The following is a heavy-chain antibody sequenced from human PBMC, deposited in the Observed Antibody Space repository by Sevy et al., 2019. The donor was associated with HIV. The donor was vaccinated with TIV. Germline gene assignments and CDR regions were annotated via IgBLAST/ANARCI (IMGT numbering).Heavy chain of an antibody. CDR1: GFTFSKYS. CDR2: LSFGCGEI. CDR3: AREGCTKPHDY. Sequence: GGSLRLSCAASGFTFSKYSMSWVRQPPGKGLEWVSILSFGCGEINYADSVKGRFTISRDNSKNSVYLKMNNLRPEDTAVYYCAREGCTKPHDYWGQGTLVTVSS. J-gene: IGHJ4*02. D-gene: IGHD2-8*01. V-gene: IGHV3-23*01.